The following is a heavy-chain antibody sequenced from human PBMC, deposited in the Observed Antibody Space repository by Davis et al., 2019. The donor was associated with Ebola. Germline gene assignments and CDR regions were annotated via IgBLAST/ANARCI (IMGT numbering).Heavy chain of an antibody. D-gene: IGHD3-22*01. CDR3: ARTGYYDSSGNYYAPNFDY. V-gene: IGHV1-69*06. J-gene: IGHJ4*02. CDR1: GGTFGSYG. Sequence: AASVKVSCKTSGGTFGSYGISWVRQAPGQGLEWMGEIIPMFGTTKSAPRFQDRVTMTADKSTSTVYMELSSLRSEDTAVYYCARTGYYDSSGNYYAPNFDYWGQGTLVTVSS. CDR2: IIPMFGTT.